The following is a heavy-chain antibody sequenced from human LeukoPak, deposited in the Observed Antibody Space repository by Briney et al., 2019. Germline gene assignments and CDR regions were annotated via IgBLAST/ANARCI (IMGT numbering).Heavy chain of an antibody. J-gene: IGHJ3*02. CDR1: GYTFTSYD. CDR3: ARGSKRYSNYLDAFDI. CDR2: MNPNSGNT. Sequence: GASVNVSCKASGYTFTSYDINWVRQATGQGLEWMGWMNPNSGNTGYAQKFQGRVTMTRNTSISTAYMELSSLRSEDTAVYYCARGSKRYSNYLDAFDIWGQGTMVTVSS. D-gene: IGHD4-11*01. V-gene: IGHV1-8*01.